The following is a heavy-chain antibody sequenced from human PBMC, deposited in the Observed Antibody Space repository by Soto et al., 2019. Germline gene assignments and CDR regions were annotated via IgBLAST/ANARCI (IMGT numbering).Heavy chain of an antibody. Sequence: SETLSLTCAVYGGSFSGYYWSWIRQPPGKGLEWIGEINHSGSTNYNPSLKSRVTISVDTSKNQFSLKLSSVTAADTAVYYCARWPGNMGAPPSLVNDYYYYYGMDVWGQGTTVTVSS. CDR1: GGSFSGYY. J-gene: IGHJ6*02. CDR3: ARWPGNMGAPPSLVNDYYYYYGMDV. CDR2: INHSGST. V-gene: IGHV4-34*01. D-gene: IGHD1-26*01.